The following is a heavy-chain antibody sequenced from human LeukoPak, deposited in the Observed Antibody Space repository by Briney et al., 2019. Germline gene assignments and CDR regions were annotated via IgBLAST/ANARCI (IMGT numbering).Heavy chain of an antibody. Sequence: PGGSLRLSCAASGFTFSDNGMHWIRQAPGKGLEWVAVVWGDGINKYYADFVKGRFTISRDNAKNALYLQMNSLRAEDTALYFCARVYSGSYSGAFDIWGQGTMVTVSS. CDR3: ARVYSGSYSGAFDI. CDR2: VWGDGINK. V-gene: IGHV3-33*01. CDR1: GFTFSDNG. J-gene: IGHJ3*02. D-gene: IGHD1-26*01.